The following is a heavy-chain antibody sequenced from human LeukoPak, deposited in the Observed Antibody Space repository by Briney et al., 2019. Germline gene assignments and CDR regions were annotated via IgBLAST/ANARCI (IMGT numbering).Heavy chain of an antibody. Sequence: QTGGSLRLSCAASGFTFSSYWMSWVRQAPGKGLEWVANIKQDGSEKYYVDSVKGRFTISRDNAKNSLYLQMNSLRAEDTAVYYCARESGSSSWRIDYWGPGTLVTVSS. CDR3: ARESGSSSWRIDY. CDR1: GFTFSSYW. V-gene: IGHV3-7*01. CDR2: IKQDGSEK. J-gene: IGHJ4*02. D-gene: IGHD2-2*01.